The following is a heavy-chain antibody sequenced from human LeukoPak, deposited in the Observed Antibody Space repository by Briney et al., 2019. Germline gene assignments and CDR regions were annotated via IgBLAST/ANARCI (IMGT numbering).Heavy chain of an antibody. Sequence: PGGSLRLSCAASGFTFSSYSMNWVRQAPGKGLEWVSYISSSSTIYYADSVKGRFTISRDNAKNSLYLQMNSLRAEDTAVYYCARAYYDFWSGTGHWGQGTLVTVSS. D-gene: IGHD3-3*01. J-gene: IGHJ4*02. CDR3: ARAYYDFWSGTGH. CDR2: ISSSSTI. CDR1: GFTFSSYS. V-gene: IGHV3-48*01.